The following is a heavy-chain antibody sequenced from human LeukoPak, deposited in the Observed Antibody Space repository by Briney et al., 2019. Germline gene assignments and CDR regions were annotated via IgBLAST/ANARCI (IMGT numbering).Heavy chain of an antibody. CDR1: GGTFSSYA. CDR3: GASIWFGGNYYYMDV. D-gene: IGHD3-10*01. V-gene: IGHV1-69*06. J-gene: IGHJ6*03. CDR2: IIPIFGTA. Sequence: ASVKVSCKASGGTFSSYAISWVRQAPGQGLEWMGGIIPIFGTANYAQKSQGRVTITAEKSTSTGYMELSSLISEDTAVYYCGASIWFGGNYYYMDVWGKGTTVTVSS.